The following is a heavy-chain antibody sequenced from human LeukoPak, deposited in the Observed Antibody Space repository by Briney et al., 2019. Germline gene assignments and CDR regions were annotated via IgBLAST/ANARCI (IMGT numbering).Heavy chain of an antibody. V-gene: IGHV1-18*01. D-gene: IGHD3-9*01. CDR2: ISAYNGNT. Sequence: ASVKVSCKASGYTFTSYGISWVRQAPGQGLEWMGWISAYNGNTNYAQKLQGRVTMTTDTSTSTAYMELRSLRSDDTAVYYCARDLGCDILTGYRTYFDYWGQGTLVTVSS. CDR1: GYTFTSYG. J-gene: IGHJ4*02. CDR3: ARDLGCDILTGYRTYFDY.